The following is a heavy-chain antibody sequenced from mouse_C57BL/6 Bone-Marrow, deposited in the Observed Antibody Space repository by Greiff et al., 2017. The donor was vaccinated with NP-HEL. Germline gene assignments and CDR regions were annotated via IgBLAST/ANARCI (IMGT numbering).Heavy chain of an antibody. V-gene: IGHV5-4*01. D-gene: IGHD2-4*01. CDR3: ARGGIYYDYDRFAY. CDR2: ISDGGSYT. CDR1: GFTFSSYA. Sequence: EVQRVESGGGLVKPGGSLKLSCAASGFTFSSYAMSWVRQTPEKRLEWVATISDGGSYTYYPDNVKGRFTISRDNAKNNLYLQMSHLKSEDTAMYYCARGGIYYDYDRFAYWGQGTLVTVSA. J-gene: IGHJ3*01.